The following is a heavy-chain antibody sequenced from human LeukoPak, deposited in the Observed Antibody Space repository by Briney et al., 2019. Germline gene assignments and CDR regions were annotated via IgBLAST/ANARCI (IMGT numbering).Heavy chain of an antibody. D-gene: IGHD6-19*01. CDR1: GYTFTSYA. CDR3: ARVGYSSGWPYNWFDP. V-gene: IGHV1-3*01. CDR2: TNAGNGNT. Sequence: GASVKVSCKASGYTFTSYAMHWVRQAPGQRLEWMGWTNAGNGNTKYSQKFQGRVTITRDTSASTAYMELSSLRSEDTAVYYCARVGYSSGWPYNWFDPWGQGTLVTVSS. J-gene: IGHJ5*02.